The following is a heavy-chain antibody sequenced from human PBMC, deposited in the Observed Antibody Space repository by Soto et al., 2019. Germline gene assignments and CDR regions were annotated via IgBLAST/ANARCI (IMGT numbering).Heavy chain of an antibody. CDR2: IYHSGSA. D-gene: IGHD4-17*01. Sequence: LSLTCAVSGDSISSGGYSWSWIRQPPGKGLEWIGYIYHSGSAFYNPSLKSRVTISLDTSKNQFSLNLNSVTAADTAVYYCARGGRTVIDSWGQGTPVTVSS. CDR3: ARGGRTVIDS. J-gene: IGHJ4*02. V-gene: IGHV4-30-2*01. CDR1: GDSISSGGYS.